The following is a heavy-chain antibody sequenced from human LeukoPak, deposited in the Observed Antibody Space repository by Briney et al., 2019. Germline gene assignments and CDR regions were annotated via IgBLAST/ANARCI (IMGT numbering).Heavy chain of an antibody. D-gene: IGHD3/OR15-3a*01. V-gene: IGHV3-23*01. CDR1: GFTFSSYA. CDR2: ISGSGGST. J-gene: IGHJ4*02. Sequence: PGGSLRLSCAASGFTFSSYAMSWVRQAPGKGLEWVSAISGSGGSTYYADSVKGRFTISRDNSKNTLYLQMNSLRAEDTAVYYCAKGFLNYGAIPQYYFDYWGQGTLVTVSS. CDR3: AKGFLNYGAIPQYYFDY.